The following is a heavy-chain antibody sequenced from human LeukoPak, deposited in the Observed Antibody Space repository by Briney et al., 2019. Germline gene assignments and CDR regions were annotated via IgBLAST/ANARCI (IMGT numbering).Heavy chain of an antibody. Sequence: SETLSLTCAVYGGSFSGYYWSWIRQPPGKGLEWIGEINHSGSTNYNPSLKSRVTISVDTSKNQFSLKLSSVTAADTAVYYCAHHEYYYGSGRPLWGQGTLVTVSS. D-gene: IGHD3-10*01. CDR3: AHHEYYYGSGRPL. CDR1: GGSFSGYY. CDR2: INHSGST. J-gene: IGHJ4*02. V-gene: IGHV4-34*01.